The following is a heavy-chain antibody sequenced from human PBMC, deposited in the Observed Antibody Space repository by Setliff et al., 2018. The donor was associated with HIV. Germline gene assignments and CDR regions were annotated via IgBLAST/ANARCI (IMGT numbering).Heavy chain of an antibody. Sequence: SETLSLTCRVSGMSISGYYWSWIRQPAGKGLEWIGHIDTSGSTNCNPSLKSRVTISVDTSKNQFSLKLSSVTAADTAVYYCGRAPDYWGQGTLVTVSS. CDR1: GMSISGYY. CDR2: IDTSGST. CDR3: GRAPDY. V-gene: IGHV4-4*07. J-gene: IGHJ4*02.